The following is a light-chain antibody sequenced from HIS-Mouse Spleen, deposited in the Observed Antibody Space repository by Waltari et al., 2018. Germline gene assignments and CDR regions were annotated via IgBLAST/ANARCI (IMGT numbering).Light chain of an antibody. V-gene: IGLV2-14*01. Sequence: QSALTQPASVSGSPGQSITISCTGISSDVGGYNYVSWYQQHPGKAPKLMIYEVSNRPSGVSNRCSGSKSGNTASLTISGLQAEDEADYYCSSYTSSSTVVFGGGTKLTVL. J-gene: IGLJ2*01. CDR2: EVS. CDR3: SSYTSSSTVV. CDR1: SSDVGGYNY.